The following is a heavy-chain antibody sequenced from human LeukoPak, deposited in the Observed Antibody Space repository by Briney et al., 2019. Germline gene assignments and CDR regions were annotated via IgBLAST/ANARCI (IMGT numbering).Heavy chain of an antibody. CDR2: IWYDGSNK. Sequence: GGSLRLSCAASGFTFSRYGMHWVRQAPGKGLEWVAVIWYDGSNKYYADSVKGRFTISRDNSKNTLYLQMNSLRAEDTAVYYCARGTSGGYERDYWGQGTLVTVCS. CDR3: ARGTSGGYERDY. J-gene: IGHJ4*02. CDR1: GFTFSRYG. V-gene: IGHV3-33*01. D-gene: IGHD1-1*01.